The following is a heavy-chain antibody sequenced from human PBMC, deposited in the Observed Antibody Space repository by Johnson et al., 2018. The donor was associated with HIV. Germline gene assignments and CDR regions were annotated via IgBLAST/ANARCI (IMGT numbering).Heavy chain of an antibody. CDR1: GFTFDDYA. J-gene: IGHJ3*01. D-gene: IGHD3-22*01. Sequence: VQLVESGGGLVQPGRSLRLSCAASGFTFDDYAMHWVRQAPGKGLEWVSGISWNSGSIGYADSVKGRLTISRDNAKNSLYLQMNSLRAEDTALIYFTKDLGDGNSCYCPSFYFFNFWGQGKRVTVSS. V-gene: IGHV3-9*01. CDR3: TKDLGDGNSCYCPSFYFFNF. CDR2: ISWNSGSI.